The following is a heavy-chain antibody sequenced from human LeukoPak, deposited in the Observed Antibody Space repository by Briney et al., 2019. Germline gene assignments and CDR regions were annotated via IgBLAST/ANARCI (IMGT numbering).Heavy chain of an antibody. CDR2: INYSGST. D-gene: IGHD3-16*01. CDR1: GGSFNGYH. V-gene: IGHV4-34*01. J-gene: IGHJ4*02. CDR3: ARWGGEPHLPFDY. Sequence: SETLSLTCAVYGGSFNGYHWSWIRQPPGKWLEWIGEINYSGSTNYNPSLKSRVTMSVDTSKSQFSLKLNSVIAADTAVYHCARWGGEPHLPFDYWGQGTLVTVSS.